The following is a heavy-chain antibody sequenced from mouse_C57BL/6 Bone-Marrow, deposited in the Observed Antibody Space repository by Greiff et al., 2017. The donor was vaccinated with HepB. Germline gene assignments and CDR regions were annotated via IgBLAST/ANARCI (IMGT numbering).Heavy chain of an antibody. Sequence: EVQLQESGPGLVKPSQSLSLTCSVTGYSITSGYYWNWIRQFPGNKLEWMGYISYDGSNNYNPSLKNRIYITRDTSKNQFFLKLNSLTTEDTATYYCAPHFDYACFAYWGQGTLVTVSA. J-gene: IGHJ3*01. V-gene: IGHV3-6*01. CDR1: GYSITSGYY. CDR3: APHFDYACFAY. CDR2: ISYDGSN. D-gene: IGHD2-4*01.